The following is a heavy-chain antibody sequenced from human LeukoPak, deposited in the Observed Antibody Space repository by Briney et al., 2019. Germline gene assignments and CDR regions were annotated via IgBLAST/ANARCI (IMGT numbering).Heavy chain of an antibody. Sequence: PGGSLRLSCAASGFTFSSYAMSWVRQAPGKGLEWVSAISGSGGSTYYADSVKGRFTISRDNSKNTLYLQMNSLRAEDTAVYYCAEAQRITMVRGVSHWFDPWGQGTLVTVSS. CDR1: GFTFSSYA. D-gene: IGHD3-10*01. V-gene: IGHV3-23*01. CDR3: AEAQRITMVRGVSHWFDP. J-gene: IGHJ5*02. CDR2: ISGSGGST.